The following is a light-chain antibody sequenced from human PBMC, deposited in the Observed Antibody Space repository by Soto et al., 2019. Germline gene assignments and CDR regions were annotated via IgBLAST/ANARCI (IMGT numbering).Light chain of an antibody. CDR1: QSISSW. V-gene: IGKV1-5*01. CDR2: DAS. Sequence: DIQMTQSPSTLSASVGDRVTITCRASQSISSWLAWYQQKPGKAPKLLIYDASSLESGGPSRFSGSGSGTEFTLTISSLQPDDFATYYCQQYNSIRTFGQGTKVDIK. CDR3: QQYNSIRT. J-gene: IGKJ1*01.